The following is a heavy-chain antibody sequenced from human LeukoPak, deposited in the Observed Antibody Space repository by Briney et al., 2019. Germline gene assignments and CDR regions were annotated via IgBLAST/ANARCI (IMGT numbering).Heavy chain of an antibody. Sequence: SETLSLTCAVYGGSFSGYYWSWIRQPPGKGLEWIGEINHSGSTNYNPSLENRVSISVDTSKNQFSLRLSSVTAADTAVYHCARDKGESNYDFWSGHPGPWYFDLWGRGTLVTVSS. CDR1: GGSFSGYY. J-gene: IGHJ2*01. D-gene: IGHD3-3*01. V-gene: IGHV4-34*09. CDR3: ARDKGESNYDFWSGHPGPWYFDL. CDR2: INHSGST.